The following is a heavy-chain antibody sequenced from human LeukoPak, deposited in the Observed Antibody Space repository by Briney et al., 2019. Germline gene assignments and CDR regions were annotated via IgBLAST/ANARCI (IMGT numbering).Heavy chain of an antibody. V-gene: IGHV4-4*07. CDR1: GYSISSGFY. Sequence: SETLSLTCTVSGYSISSGFYWGWIRQPAGKGLEWIGRIYTSGSTNYNPSLKSRVTMSVDTSKNQFSLKLSSVTAADTAVYYCARELDSSGYYYVGLNWFDPWGQGTLVTVSS. D-gene: IGHD3-22*01. CDR3: ARELDSSGYYYVGLNWFDP. CDR2: IYTSGST. J-gene: IGHJ5*02.